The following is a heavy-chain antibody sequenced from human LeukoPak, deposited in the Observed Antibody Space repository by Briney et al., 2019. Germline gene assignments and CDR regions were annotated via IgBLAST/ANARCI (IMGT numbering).Heavy chain of an antibody. CDR2: ISQNGDS. CDR3: ARDQDYYDSSGYYDAFDI. D-gene: IGHD3-22*01. J-gene: IGHJ3*02. Sequence: PSETLSLTCGVSGGSLSFYYWSWIRQSPGKGLEWIAEISQNGDSNYNMSLKSRVTISLDKSKNQVSLKLNSVTAADTAVYYCARDQDYYDSSGYYDAFDIWGQGTMVTVSS. CDR1: GGSLSFYY. V-gene: IGHV4-34*01.